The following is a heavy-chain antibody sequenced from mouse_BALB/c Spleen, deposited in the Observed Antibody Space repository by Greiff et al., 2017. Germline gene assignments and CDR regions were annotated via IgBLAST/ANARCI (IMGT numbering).Heavy chain of an antibody. CDR1: GSAFSSFW. CDR2: IYPGDGDT. CDR3: ARSIYYGPLYAMDY. Sequence: VQLQQSGAELVRPGSSVKLSCKASGSAFSSFWMNWVKQRPGQGLEWIGQIYPGDGDTNYNGKFKGKATLTADKSSSTAYMQLSSLTSEDSAVYFCARSIYYGPLYAMDYWGQGTSVTVSS. D-gene: IGHD2-1*01. V-gene: IGHV1-80*01. J-gene: IGHJ4*01.